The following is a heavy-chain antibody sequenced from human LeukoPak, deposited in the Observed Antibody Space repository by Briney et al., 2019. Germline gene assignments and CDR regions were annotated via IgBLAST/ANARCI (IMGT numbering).Heavy chain of an antibody. V-gene: IGHV5-51*01. D-gene: IGHD6-6*01. CDR2: IYPADSDT. CDR1: GYSFTSYW. CDR3: ARRPAFYFDY. Sequence: GESLRISCKGSGYSFTSYWISWVRQMPGKGLEWMGVIYPADSDTKYSPSFQGQVTFSVDKSISTAYLQWNSLKASDTAIYYCARRPAFYFDYWGQGTLVTVSS. J-gene: IGHJ4*02.